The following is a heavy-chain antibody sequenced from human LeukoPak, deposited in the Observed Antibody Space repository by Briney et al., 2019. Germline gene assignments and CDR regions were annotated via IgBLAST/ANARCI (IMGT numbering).Heavy chain of an antibody. J-gene: IGHJ5*02. CDR3: ARVVAYYGSGSYYRNWFDP. D-gene: IGHD3-10*01. CDR2: INHSGST. Sequence: SETLSLTCAVYGGSFSGYYWSWIRQPPGKGLEWIGEINHSGSTNYNPSLKSRVTISVDTSKNQFSLKLSSVTAADTAVYYCARVVAYYGSGSYYRNWFDPWGQGTLVTVSS. CDR1: GGSFSGYY. V-gene: IGHV4-34*01.